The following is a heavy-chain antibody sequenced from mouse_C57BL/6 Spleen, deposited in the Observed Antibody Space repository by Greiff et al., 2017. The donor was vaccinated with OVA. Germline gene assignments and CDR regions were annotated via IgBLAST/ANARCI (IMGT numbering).Heavy chain of an antibody. V-gene: IGHV14-3*01. Sequence: EVQLQQSVAELVRPGASVKLSCTASGFNIKNTYMHWVKQRPEQGLEWIGRIDPANGNTKYAPKFQGKATITADTSSNTAYLQLSSLTSEDTAIYYCARSGVTTVVADYYAMDYWGQGTSVTVSS. D-gene: IGHD1-1*01. CDR2: IDPANGNT. CDR1: GFNIKNTY. CDR3: ARSGVTTVVADYYAMDY. J-gene: IGHJ4*01.